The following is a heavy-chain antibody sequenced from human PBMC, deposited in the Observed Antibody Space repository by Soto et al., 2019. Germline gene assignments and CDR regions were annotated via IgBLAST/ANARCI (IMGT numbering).Heavy chain of an antibody. CDR2: ISGSGGST. J-gene: IGHJ6*02. V-gene: IGHV3-23*01. Sequence: PGGSLRLSCAASGFNFSSYAMSWVRQAPGKGLEWVSAISGSGGSTYYADSVKGRFTISRDNSKNTLYLQMNSLRAEDTAVYYCAKIPLYYDFWSGSLGDYYYGMDVWGQGTTVTVSS. CDR1: GFNFSSYA. D-gene: IGHD3-3*01. CDR3: AKIPLYYDFWSGSLGDYYYGMDV.